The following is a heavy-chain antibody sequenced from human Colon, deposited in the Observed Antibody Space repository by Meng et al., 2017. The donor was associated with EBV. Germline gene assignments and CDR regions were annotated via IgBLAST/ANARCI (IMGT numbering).Heavy chain of an antibody. V-gene: IGHV3-53*01. CDR1: GFTVNSNY. D-gene: IGHD4-17*01. Sequence: LEASGGGSTQPGGSLVLSCTGSGFTVNSNYMAWVRQAPGKGLEWVAVMYSNGDTYYADSMKGRLTISRHASQNTLYLQMNSLRVEDTAVYYCAKSIYGDFSSCGYWGQGTLVTVSS. J-gene: IGHJ4*02. CDR3: AKSIYGDFSSCGY. CDR2: MYSNGDT.